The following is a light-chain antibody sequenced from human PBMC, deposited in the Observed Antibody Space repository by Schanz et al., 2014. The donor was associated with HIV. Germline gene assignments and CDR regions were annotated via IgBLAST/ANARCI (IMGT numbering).Light chain of an antibody. CDR1: SSDVGSYNY. CDR2: EVS. CDR3: SSYTSSSTWV. V-gene: IGLV2-14*01. J-gene: IGLJ3*02. Sequence: QSVLTQPPSASGSPGQSVTISCTGSSSDVGSYNYVSWFQQRPGKAPKLMIYEVSKRPSGVSDRFSGSKSGNTASLTISGLQADDEADYYCSSYTSSSTWVFGGGTKVTVL.